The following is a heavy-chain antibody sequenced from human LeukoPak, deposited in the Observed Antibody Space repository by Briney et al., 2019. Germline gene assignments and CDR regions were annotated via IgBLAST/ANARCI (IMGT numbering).Heavy chain of an antibody. CDR2: ILYDGSNK. D-gene: IGHD3-22*01. V-gene: IGHV3-30*02. Sequence: GRSLRLSCAASGFTFSSYGMHWVRQAPGKGLEWVAFILYDGSNKYYADSVKGRFTISRDNSKNTLYLQMNSLRAEDTAVYYCAKGSGSGYYFDYWGQGTLVTVSS. CDR3: AKGSGSGYYFDY. CDR1: GFTFSSYG. J-gene: IGHJ4*02.